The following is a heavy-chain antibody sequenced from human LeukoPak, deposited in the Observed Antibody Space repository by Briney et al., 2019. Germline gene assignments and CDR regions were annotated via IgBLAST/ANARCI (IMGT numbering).Heavy chain of an antibody. V-gene: IGHV1-69*13. CDR1: GGTFRIYA. CDR3: ARNIVVVVAGGYYYYGMDV. D-gene: IGHD2-15*01. J-gene: IGHJ6*02. Sequence: GASVNVSCKASGGTFRIYAISWVRQAPGQGLEWMGGIIPMFGTPNYAQKFQGRGTITADESTSTAYMELSSLRSEDTAVYYCARNIVVVVAGGYYYYGMDVWGQGTTVTVSS. CDR2: IIPMFGTP.